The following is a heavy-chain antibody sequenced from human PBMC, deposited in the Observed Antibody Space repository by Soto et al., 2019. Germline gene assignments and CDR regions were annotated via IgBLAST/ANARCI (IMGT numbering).Heavy chain of an antibody. J-gene: IGHJ6*02. Sequence: ASVKVSCKASGYTFTGYYMHWVRQDPGQGLEWMGWINPNSGGTNYAQKFQGWVTMTRDTSISTAYMELSRLRSDDTAVYYCARDGWFGELSNYYGMDVWGQGTTVTVS. CDR2: INPNSGGT. CDR1: GYTFTGYY. CDR3: ARDGWFGELSNYYGMDV. D-gene: IGHD3-10*01. V-gene: IGHV1-2*04.